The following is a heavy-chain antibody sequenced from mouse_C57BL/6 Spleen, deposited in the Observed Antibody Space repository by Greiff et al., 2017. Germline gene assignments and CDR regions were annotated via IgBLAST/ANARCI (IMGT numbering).Heavy chain of an antibody. D-gene: IGHD2-3*01. Sequence: QVQLQQPGAELVKPGASVKLSCKASGYTFTSYWMQWVKQRPGQGLEWIGAIDPSDSYTNYNQKFKGKATLTVDTSSSTAYMQLSSLTSEDSAVYYCARRINDGYYGRGFDYWGQGTTLTVSS. CDR1: GYTFTSYW. V-gene: IGHV1-50*01. J-gene: IGHJ2*01. CDR2: IDPSDSYT. CDR3: ARRINDGYYGRGFDY.